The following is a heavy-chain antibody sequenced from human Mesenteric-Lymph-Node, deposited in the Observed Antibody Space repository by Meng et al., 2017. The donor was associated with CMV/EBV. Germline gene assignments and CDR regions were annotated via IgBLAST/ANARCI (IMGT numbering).Heavy chain of an antibody. CDR1: GGSVSSGSYY. V-gene: IGHV4-30-4*08. J-gene: IGHJ4*02. CDR3: ARVVVMNRSYFDY. D-gene: IGHD1-14*01. CDR2: IYYSGST. Sequence: SETLSLTCTVSGGSVSSGSYYWSWIRQPPGKGLEWIGNIYYSGSTYYNPSLKSRVTITVDTSKNQFSLKLSSVTAADTAVYYCARVVVMNRSYFDYWGQGTRVTVSS.